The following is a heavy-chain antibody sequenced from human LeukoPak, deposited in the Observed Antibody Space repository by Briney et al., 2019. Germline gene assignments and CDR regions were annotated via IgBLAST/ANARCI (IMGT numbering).Heavy chain of an antibody. CDR2: VKQDESEK. V-gene: IGHV3-7*03. CDR3: ARARLVGSGSYWAFDY. J-gene: IGHJ4*02. D-gene: IGHD3-10*01. Sequence: GGSLRLSCAGSGFTFSNYWMTWVRQAPGKGLEWVANVKQDESEKHYVDSVKGRFTISRDNAKNSLYLQMNSLRAEDTAVYYCARARLVGSGSYWAFDYWGQGTLVTVSS. CDR1: GFTFSNYW.